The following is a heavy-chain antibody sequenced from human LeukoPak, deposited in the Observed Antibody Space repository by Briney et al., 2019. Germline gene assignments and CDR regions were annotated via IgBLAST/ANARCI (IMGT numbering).Heavy chain of an antibody. CDR2: ISSSSTI. Sequence: GGSLRLSCAASGFTFSSYSMNWVRQAPGKGLEWVSYISSSSTIYYADSVKGRFTISRDNAKNSLYLQMNSLRAEDTALYYCAKDINPDYYGSGSYYDYWGQGTLVTVSS. D-gene: IGHD3-10*01. V-gene: IGHV3-48*04. J-gene: IGHJ4*02. CDR3: AKDINPDYYGSGSYYDY. CDR1: GFTFSSYS.